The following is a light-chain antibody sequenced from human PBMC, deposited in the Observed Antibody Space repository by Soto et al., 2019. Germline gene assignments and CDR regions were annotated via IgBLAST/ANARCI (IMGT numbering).Light chain of an antibody. CDR1: QSISSW. Sequence: DIQMTQSPPTLSASVGDRVTITCRASQSISSWLAWYQHKPGKAPNLLIYKASSLESGVPSRFSGSGSGTEFTLTISRLQPDDFAIYYCQQYYSYPRTFGQGTKVQIK. CDR3: QQYYSYPRT. J-gene: IGKJ1*01. V-gene: IGKV1-5*03. CDR2: KAS.